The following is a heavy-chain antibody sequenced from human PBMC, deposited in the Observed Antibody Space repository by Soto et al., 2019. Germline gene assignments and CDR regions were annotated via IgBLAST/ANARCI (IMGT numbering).Heavy chain of an antibody. Sequence: GWSLRLSCAASGFIFDSDWMHWVRQAPGQGLVWVSRINTDGSGTSYADSVKGRFTISRDNAKNMVYLQMNSLRVEDTAVYYCAKRATGTYFDSWGQGTLVTVSS. CDR2: INTDGSGT. V-gene: IGHV3-74*01. D-gene: IGHD1-1*01. J-gene: IGHJ4*02. CDR3: AKRATGTYFDS. CDR1: GFIFDSDW.